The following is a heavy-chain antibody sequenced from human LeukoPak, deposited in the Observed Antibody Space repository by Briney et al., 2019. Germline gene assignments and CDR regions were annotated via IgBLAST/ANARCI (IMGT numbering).Heavy chain of an antibody. Sequence: GASLKISCQASGYTFTTSWIGWVRPLPGTGLEWMAIIYPSDSDTRYNPSFQGQVTISADKSINTAYLSWSSLKASDSAIYYCAKPGYSASFESWGQGTTVTVSS. CDR2: IYPSDSDT. D-gene: IGHD5-12*01. CDR3: AKPGYSASFES. J-gene: IGHJ3*01. CDR1: GYTFTTSW. V-gene: IGHV5-51*01.